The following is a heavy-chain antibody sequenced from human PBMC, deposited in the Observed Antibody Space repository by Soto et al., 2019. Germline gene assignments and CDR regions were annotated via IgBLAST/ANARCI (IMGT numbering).Heavy chain of an antibody. Sequence: PGGSLRLSCAASGFTFSSYAMSWVRQAPGKGLEWVSAISGSGGSTYYADSVKGRFTISRDNSKNTLYLQMNSLRAEDTAVYYCAKFKRAASITIFGVVITPFDPWGQGTLVTVSS. D-gene: IGHD3-3*01. CDR3: AKFKRAASITIFGVVITPFDP. CDR1: GFTFSSYA. CDR2: ISGSGGST. V-gene: IGHV3-23*01. J-gene: IGHJ5*02.